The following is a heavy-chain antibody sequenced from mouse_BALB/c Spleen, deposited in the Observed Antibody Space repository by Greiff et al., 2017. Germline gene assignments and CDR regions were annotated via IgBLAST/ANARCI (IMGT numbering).Heavy chain of an antibody. CDR3: ARKSYGNYDAMDY. Sequence: QVQLKQSGPGLVQPSQSLSITCTVSGFSLTSYGVHWVRQSPGKGLEWLGVIWSGGSTDYNAAFISRLSISKDNSKSQVFFKMNSLQADDTAIYYCARKSYGNYDAMDYWGQGTSVTGSS. CDR2: IWSGGST. V-gene: IGHV2-4-1*01. J-gene: IGHJ4*01. CDR1: GFSLTSYG. D-gene: IGHD2-10*02.